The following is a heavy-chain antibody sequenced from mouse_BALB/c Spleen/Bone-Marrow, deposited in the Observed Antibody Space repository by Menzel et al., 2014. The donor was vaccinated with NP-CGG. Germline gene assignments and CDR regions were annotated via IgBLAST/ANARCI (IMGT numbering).Heavy chain of an antibody. V-gene: IGHV14-4*02. CDR1: GLNIKDYY. Sequence: VQLQQSGAELVRSGASVKLSCTASGLNIKDYYMHWVKQRPEQGLEWIGWIVPGNGDTEYAPKFQAKATVTADTSSSPACLQLNKLTSEDTAVYYYSVLENGGFAYWGQGTLVTVSA. J-gene: IGHJ3*01. CDR2: IVPGNGDT. CDR3: SVLENGGFAY.